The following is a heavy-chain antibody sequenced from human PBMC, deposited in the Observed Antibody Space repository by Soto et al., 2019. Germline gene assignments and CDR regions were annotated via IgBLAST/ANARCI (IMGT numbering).Heavy chain of an antibody. CDR2: MSPNGDNQ. J-gene: IGHJ3*01. Sequence: QVELVESGGGVVQSGGSLRLSCAAPGFSFSIHALHWIRQAPGEGLEWVAVMSPNGDNQYYADSVKGRFTISRDTSKSTLSLQMTSLRPEDTAVYYCAREGYSSGFDPFDFWGQGTKVTVSS. CDR3: AREGYSSGFDPFDF. D-gene: IGHD5-18*01. CDR1: GFSFSIHA. V-gene: IGHV3-30-3*01.